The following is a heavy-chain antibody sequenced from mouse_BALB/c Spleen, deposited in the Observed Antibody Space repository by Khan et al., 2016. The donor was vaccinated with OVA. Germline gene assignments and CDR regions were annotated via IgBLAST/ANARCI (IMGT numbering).Heavy chain of an antibody. CDR2: INPYNDGA. D-gene: IGHD1-1*01. CDR1: GYTFTNYV. V-gene: IGHV1S136*01. Sequence: VQLKQSGPELVKPGASVKMSCKASGYTFTNYVMHWVKQKPGQGLEWIGYINPYNDGAMYNEKFRGKATLTSDKSSSTAYMELSSLTSEDSAVSYCARDDSSPYYAIDYWGQGTSVTVSS. J-gene: IGHJ4*01. CDR3: ARDDSSPYYAIDY.